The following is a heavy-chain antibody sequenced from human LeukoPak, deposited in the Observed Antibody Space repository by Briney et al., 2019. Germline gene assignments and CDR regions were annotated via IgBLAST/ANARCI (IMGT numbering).Heavy chain of an antibody. V-gene: IGHV1-18*01. CDR1: GYTFTSYG. CDR2: ISAYNGNT. CDR3: ARVGYHYVWGSYRPPSYFDY. D-gene: IGHD3-16*02. Sequence: ASVRVSCKASGYTFTSYGISWVRQAPGQGLEWMGWISAYNGNTNYAQKLQGRVTMTTDTSTSTAYMELRSLRSDDTAVYYCARVGYHYVWGSYRPPSYFDYWGQGTLVTVSS. J-gene: IGHJ4*02.